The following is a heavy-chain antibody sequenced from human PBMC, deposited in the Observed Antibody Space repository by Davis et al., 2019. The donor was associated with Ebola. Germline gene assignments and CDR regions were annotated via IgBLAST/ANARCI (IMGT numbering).Heavy chain of an antibody. Sequence: ASVKVSCKASGYTFTRSGISWVRQAPGQGLEWMGWISAYNGNTNYAQKLQGRVTMTTDTSTSTAYMELRSLKSEDTAVYYCARSKYDFWSGPTYYYYYYGMDVWGQGTTVTVSS. D-gene: IGHD3-3*01. CDR2: ISAYNGNT. J-gene: IGHJ6*02. CDR1: GYTFTRSG. V-gene: IGHV1-18*01. CDR3: ARSKYDFWSGPTYYYYYYGMDV.